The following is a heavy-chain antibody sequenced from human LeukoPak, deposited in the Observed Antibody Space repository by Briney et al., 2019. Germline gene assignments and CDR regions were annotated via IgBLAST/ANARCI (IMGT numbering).Heavy chain of an antibody. CDR2: IYSGGST. J-gene: IGHJ4*02. Sequence: PGGSLRLSCAASGFTVSSNYKSWVRQAPGKGLEWVSVIYSGGSTYYADSVKGRFTISRDNSKNTLYLQMNSLRAEDTAVYYCASSVGDSGYDLGYWGQGTLVTVSS. V-gene: IGHV3-53*01. CDR3: ASSVGDSGYDLGY. CDR1: GFTVSSNY. D-gene: IGHD5-12*01.